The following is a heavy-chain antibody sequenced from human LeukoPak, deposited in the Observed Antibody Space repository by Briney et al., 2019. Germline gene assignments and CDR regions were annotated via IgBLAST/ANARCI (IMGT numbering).Heavy chain of an antibody. CDR1: GDSVSSNSAA. CDR2: TYYRSKWYN. J-gene: IGHJ4*02. Sequence: SQTLSLTCAISGDSVSSNSAAWNWIRQSPSRGLEWLGRTYYRSKWYNDYAVSVKSRITINPDTSKNQFSLQLNSVTPEDTAVYYCAREGYSYDFWSSEEYYFDYWGQGTLVTASS. D-gene: IGHD5-18*01. V-gene: IGHV6-1*01. CDR3: AREGYSYDFWSSEEYYFDY.